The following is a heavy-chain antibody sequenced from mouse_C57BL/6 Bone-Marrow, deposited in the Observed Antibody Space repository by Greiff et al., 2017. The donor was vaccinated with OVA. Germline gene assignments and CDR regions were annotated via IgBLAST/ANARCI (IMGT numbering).Heavy chain of an antibody. CDR2: IYPRSGNT. D-gene: IGHD3-3*01. Sequence: VMLVESGAELARPGASVKLSCKASGYTFTSYGISWVKQRTGQGLEWIGEIYPRSGNTYYNEKFKGKATLTADKSSSTAYMELRSLTSEDSAVYFCARGDVWYFDVWGTGTTVTVSS. CDR1: GYTFTSYG. J-gene: IGHJ1*03. CDR3: ARGDVWYFDV. V-gene: IGHV1-81*01.